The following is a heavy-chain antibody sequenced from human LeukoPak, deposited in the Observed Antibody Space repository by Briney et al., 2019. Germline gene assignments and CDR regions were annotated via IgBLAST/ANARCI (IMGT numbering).Heavy chain of an antibody. CDR3: ARGKPYDILTGDFSDAFDI. CDR1: GFTVSSNY. Sequence: PGGSLRLSCAASGFTVSSNYMSWVRQAPGKGLEWVSVFYSGGSTYYADTVKGIYTISRDNSKNTLYLQMNSLRAEDTAMYYCARGKPYDILTGDFSDAFDIWGQGTMVTVSS. V-gene: IGHV3-66*01. D-gene: IGHD3-9*01. J-gene: IGHJ3*02. CDR2: FYSGGST.